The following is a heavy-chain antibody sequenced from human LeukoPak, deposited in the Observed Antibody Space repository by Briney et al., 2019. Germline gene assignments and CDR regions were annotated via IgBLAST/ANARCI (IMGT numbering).Heavy chain of an antibody. CDR3: ARGPPRYSSGWYVGY. J-gene: IGHJ4*02. V-gene: IGHV3-11*01. Sequence: PGGSLRLSCAGSGFIFSDYYMSWIRQAPGKGLEWILYISSSGSPVYYADSVKGRFTLSRDNAKNSLYLQMSSLRAEDTAVYFCARGPPRYSSGWYVGYWGQGTLVTVSS. D-gene: IGHD6-19*01. CDR2: ISSSGSPV. CDR1: GFIFSDYY.